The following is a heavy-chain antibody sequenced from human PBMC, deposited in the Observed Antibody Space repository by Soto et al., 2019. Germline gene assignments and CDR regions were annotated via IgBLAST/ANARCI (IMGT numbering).Heavy chain of an antibody. CDR2: IDPSGGET. D-gene: IGHD2-15*01. J-gene: IGHJ4*02. V-gene: IGHV1-24*01. CDR3: ATDLVLQR. CDR1: GYTFTKFH. Sequence: ASVKVSCKASGYTFTKFHIHWVRQAPGQGLEWMGMIDPSGGETIYAQKFQGRVTMTEDTSTDTAYMELSSLRSEDTAVYYCATDLVLQRWGQGTLVTVSS.